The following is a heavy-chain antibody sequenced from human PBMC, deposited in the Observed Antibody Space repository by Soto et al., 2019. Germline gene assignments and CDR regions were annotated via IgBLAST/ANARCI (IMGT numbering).Heavy chain of an antibody. CDR1: GFTFSSYA. CDR3: AKFVTATIFGDNWFDP. CDR2: ISGSGGST. D-gene: IGHD3-3*01. Sequence: PGESLKISCAASGFTFSSYAMSWVRQAPGKGLEWVSAISGSGGSTYYADSVKGRFTISRDNSKNTLYLQMNSLRAEDTAVYYCAKFVTATIFGDNWFDPWGQGTPVPVDS. V-gene: IGHV3-23*01. J-gene: IGHJ5*02.